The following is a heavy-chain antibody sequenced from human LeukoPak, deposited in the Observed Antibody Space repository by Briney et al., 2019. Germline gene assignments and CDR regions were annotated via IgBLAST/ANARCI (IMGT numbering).Heavy chain of an antibody. V-gene: IGHV3-74*01. Sequence: GGSLRLSCAVSGITFSSYWMPWVRHDPGRGLLWVSRINTQGTYTNYADSVKGRFTISRDNAENTLYLQMSSLRADDTAVYYCVIDLGDYNDFWGQGTLVSVSS. CDR1: GITFSSYW. CDR2: INTQGTYT. J-gene: IGHJ4*02. D-gene: IGHD2-15*01. CDR3: VIDLGDYNDF.